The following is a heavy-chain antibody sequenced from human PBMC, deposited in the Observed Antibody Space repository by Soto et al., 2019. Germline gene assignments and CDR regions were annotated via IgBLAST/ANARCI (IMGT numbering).Heavy chain of an antibody. Sequence: GASVKVSCKASGYIFAGNHMHWVRQAPGQGLEWMGWINPNSGDTNYAQNFQGRVTMTRDTSITTAYMELSRLRSDDTAVYYCARLPPPRLYSYGLDVWGQGTTVTVS. CDR2: INPNSGDT. CDR3: ARLPPPRLYSYGLDV. CDR1: GYIFAGNH. J-gene: IGHJ6*02. V-gene: IGHV1-2*02.